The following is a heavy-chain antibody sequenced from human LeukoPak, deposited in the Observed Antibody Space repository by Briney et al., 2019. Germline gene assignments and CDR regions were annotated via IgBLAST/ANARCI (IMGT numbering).Heavy chain of an antibody. CDR1: GFSLSTSGVG. D-gene: IGHD3-22*01. CDR2: IYWNDDK. J-gene: IGHJ4*02. CDR3: AHRLRTYYYDSSGYYYGFDY. Sequence: SGPTLVKPTQTLTLTCTFSGFSLSTSGVGVGWIRQPPGKALEWLALIYWNDDKRYSPSLKSRLTVTKDTSKNQVVLTMTNMDPVDTATYYCAHRLRTYYYDSSGYYYGFDYWGQGTLVTVSS. V-gene: IGHV2-5*01.